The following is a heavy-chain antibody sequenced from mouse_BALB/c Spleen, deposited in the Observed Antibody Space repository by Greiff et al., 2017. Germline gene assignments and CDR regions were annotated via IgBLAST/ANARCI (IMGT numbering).Heavy chain of an antibody. Sequence: QVQLQQSGAELVRPGTSVKMSCKAAGYTFTNYWIGWVKRRPGHGLEWIGDIYPGGGYTNYNEKFKGKATLTADTSSSTAYMQLSSLTSEDSAIYYCARYGNSFAYWGQGTLVTVSA. V-gene: IGHV1-63*02. D-gene: IGHD2-1*01. CDR2: IYPGGGYT. CDR3: ARYGNSFAY. CDR1: GYTFTNYW. J-gene: IGHJ3*01.